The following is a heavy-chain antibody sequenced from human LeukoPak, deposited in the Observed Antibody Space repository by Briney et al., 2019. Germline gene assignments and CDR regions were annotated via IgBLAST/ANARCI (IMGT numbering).Heavy chain of an antibody. D-gene: IGHD3-22*01. CDR1: GFTFSSYS. J-gene: IGHJ3*01. CDR3: ARDDITTGAFDV. V-gene: IGHV3-21*01. CDR2: ISSSSYI. Sequence: NTGGSLRLSCAASGFTFSSYSMNWVRQAPGKGLEWVSSISSSSYIYYADSVKGRFTISRDNAKNSLYLQMNSLRAEDTAVYYCARDDITTGAFDVWGQGTMVTVSS.